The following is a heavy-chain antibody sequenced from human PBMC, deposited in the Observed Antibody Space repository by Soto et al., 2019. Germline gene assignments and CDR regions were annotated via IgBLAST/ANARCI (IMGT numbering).Heavy chain of an antibody. J-gene: IGHJ5*02. Sequence: SETLSLTCAVYGGSFSGYYWSWIRQPPGKGLEWIGEINHSGSTNYNPSLKSRVTISVDTSKNQFSLKLSSVTAADTAVYYCARGGKWIQLWLNHWFDPWGQGTLVTVSS. CDR1: GGSFSGYY. CDR2: INHSGST. V-gene: IGHV4-34*01. CDR3: ARGGKWIQLWLNHWFDP. D-gene: IGHD5-18*01.